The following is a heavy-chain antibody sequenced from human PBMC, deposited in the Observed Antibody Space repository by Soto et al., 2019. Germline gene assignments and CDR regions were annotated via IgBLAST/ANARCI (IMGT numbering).Heavy chain of an antibody. Sequence: GRSLRLSCAASGLTFSSYEMNWVRQAPGKGLEWVSYISSSGSTIYYADSVKGRFTISRDNAKNSLYLQMNSLRAEDTAVYYWARGPYYYYGMDGWGQGTTVTVSS. V-gene: IGHV3-48*03. CDR2: ISSSGSTI. CDR1: GLTFSSYE. CDR3: ARGPYYYYGMDG. J-gene: IGHJ6*02.